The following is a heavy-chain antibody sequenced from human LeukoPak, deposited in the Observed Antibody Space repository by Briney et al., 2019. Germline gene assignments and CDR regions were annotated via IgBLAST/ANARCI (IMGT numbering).Heavy chain of an antibody. D-gene: IGHD6-19*01. V-gene: IGHV3-21*01. Sequence: PGGSLRLSCAASGFTFSSYSMNWVRQAPGKGLEWVSSISSSRSYIYYADSVKGRFTISRDNAENSLYLQMNSLRAEDTAVYYCARDSAVAYFDYWGQGTLVTVSS. CDR1: GFTFSSYS. J-gene: IGHJ4*02. CDR2: ISSSRSYI. CDR3: ARDSAVAYFDY.